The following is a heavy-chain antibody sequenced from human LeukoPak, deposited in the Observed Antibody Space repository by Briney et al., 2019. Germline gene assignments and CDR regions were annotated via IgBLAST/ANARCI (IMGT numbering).Heavy chain of an antibody. CDR1: GGSFSGYY. Sequence: SETLSLTCADYGGSFSGYYWSWIRQPPGKGLEWIGGINHSGSTNYNPSLKSRVTISVDTSKNQFSLKLSSVTAADTAVYYCARAPYYYGMDVWGKGTTVTVSS. V-gene: IGHV4-34*01. J-gene: IGHJ6*04. CDR3: ARAPYYYGMDV. CDR2: INHSGST.